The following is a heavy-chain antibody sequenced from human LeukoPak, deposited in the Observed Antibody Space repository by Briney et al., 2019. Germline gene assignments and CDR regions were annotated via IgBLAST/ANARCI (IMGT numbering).Heavy chain of an antibody. V-gene: IGHV1-8*01. D-gene: IGHD3-9*01. J-gene: IGHJ6*02. CDR1: GYTFTSSN. CDR2: MKPSSGNT. Sequence: AAVRVSCKVSGYTFTSSNINWVRQAPGQGLEWMGWMKPSSGNTAYAQRFQGRVTMTRDTSTNTAFLQLTSLRSEDTAVYYCARGLDVERSSAWSWGPKKFYYNVMGVWGQGTTVTVSS. CDR3: ARGLDVERSSAWSWGPKKFYYNVMGV.